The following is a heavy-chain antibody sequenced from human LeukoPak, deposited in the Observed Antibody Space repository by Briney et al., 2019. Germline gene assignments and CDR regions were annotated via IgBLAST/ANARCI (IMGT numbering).Heavy chain of an antibody. D-gene: IGHD1-26*01. CDR2: ITSNEAYT. CDR1: GFTFSDYT. CDR3: ARVKMGATVSDYYYYYMDV. J-gene: IGHJ6*03. V-gene: IGHV3-64*02. Sequence: GGSLRLSCAASGFTFSDYTIHWVRQAPGKRLQSVLAITSNEAYTHYADSVKGRFTISRDNSRNAVFLQMGGLRIEDMAVYYCARVKMGATVSDYYYYYMDVWGKGTTVTVSS.